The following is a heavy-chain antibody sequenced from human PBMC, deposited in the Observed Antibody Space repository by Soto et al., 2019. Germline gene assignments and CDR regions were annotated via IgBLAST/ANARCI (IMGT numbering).Heavy chain of an antibody. D-gene: IGHD3-3*01. Sequence: GGSLKLSCSASGFTFSSYAMHWVRQAPGKGLEYVSAISSNGGSTYYADSVKGRFTISRDNSKNTLYLQMSSLRAEDTAVYYCVKASESRSFDYWGQGTLVTVSS. CDR3: VKASESRSFDY. V-gene: IGHV3-64D*06. CDR1: GFTFSSYA. CDR2: ISSNGGST. J-gene: IGHJ4*02.